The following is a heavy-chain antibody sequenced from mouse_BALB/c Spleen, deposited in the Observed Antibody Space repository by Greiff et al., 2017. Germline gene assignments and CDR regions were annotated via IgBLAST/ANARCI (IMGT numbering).Heavy chain of an antibody. CDR3: ARNYYGSSYYYAMDY. CDR1: GFSLTSYG. Sequence: QVQLKESGPGLVQPSQSLSITCTVSGFSLTSYGVHWVRQSPGKGLEWLGVIWSGGSTDYNAAFISRLSISKDNSKSQVFFKMNSLQANDTAIYYCARNYYGSSYYYAMDYWGQGTSVTVSS. D-gene: IGHD1-1*01. V-gene: IGHV2-2*02. J-gene: IGHJ4*01. CDR2: IWSGGST.